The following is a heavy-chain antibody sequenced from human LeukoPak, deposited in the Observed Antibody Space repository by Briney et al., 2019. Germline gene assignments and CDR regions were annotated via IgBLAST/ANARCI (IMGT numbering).Heavy chain of an antibody. J-gene: IGHJ6*03. V-gene: IGHV1-2*02. Sequence: ASVKVSCKASGYTFTSYGISWVRQAPGQGLEWMGWINPNSGGTNYAQKFQGRVTMTRDTSISTAYMELSRLRSDDTAVYYCARAGFGDSSPYMDVWGKGTTVTISS. CDR1: GYTFTSYG. CDR3: ARAGFGDSSPYMDV. CDR2: INPNSGGT. D-gene: IGHD3-10*01.